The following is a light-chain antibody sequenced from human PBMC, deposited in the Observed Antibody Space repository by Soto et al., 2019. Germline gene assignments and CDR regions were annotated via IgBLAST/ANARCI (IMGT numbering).Light chain of an antibody. V-gene: IGLV1-40*01. J-gene: IGLJ1*01. CDR2: GNS. CDR3: QVWDDNSDHHV. CDR1: SSNIGAGYD. Sequence: QSVLTQPPSVSGAPGQRVTISCTGSSSNIGAGYDVHWYQQLPGTAPKLLIYGNSNRPSGVPDRFSGSNSGNTATLTISRVEAGDEADYHCQVWDDNSDHHVFGTGTKVTVL.